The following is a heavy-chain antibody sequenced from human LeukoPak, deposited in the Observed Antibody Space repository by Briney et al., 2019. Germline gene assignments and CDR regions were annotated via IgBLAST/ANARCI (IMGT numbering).Heavy chain of an antibody. CDR3: ASHYDILPGYALQH. CDR1: GGSFIGYY. D-gene: IGHD3-9*01. Sequence: SETLSLTCAVYGGSFIGYYWSWSRQPPGKGLEWIGEINHSGSTNYNPSLKSRVTISVDTSKNQFSLKLSSVTAADTAVYYCASHYDILPGYALQHWGQGTLVTVS. J-gene: IGHJ1*01. V-gene: IGHV4-34*01. CDR2: INHSGST.